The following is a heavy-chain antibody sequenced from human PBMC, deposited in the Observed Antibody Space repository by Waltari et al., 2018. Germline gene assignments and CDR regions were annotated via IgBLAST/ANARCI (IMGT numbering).Heavy chain of an antibody. J-gene: IGHJ6*03. CDR1: GFTFSSYA. D-gene: IGHD2-15*01. CDR2: ISGSGGST. CDR3: AKGRIYYYYYMDV. Sequence: EVQLVESGGGLVKPGGSLRLSCAASGFTFSSYALSWVRQAPGKGLEWVSAISGSGGSTYYADSVKGRFTISRDNSKNTLYLQMNSLRAEDTAVYYCAKGRIYYYYYMDVWGKGTTVTVSS. V-gene: IGHV3-23*04.